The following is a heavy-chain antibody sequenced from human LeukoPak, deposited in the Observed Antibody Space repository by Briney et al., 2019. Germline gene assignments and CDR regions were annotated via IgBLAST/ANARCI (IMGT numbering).Heavy chain of an antibody. D-gene: IGHD6-13*01. CDR2: FDPEDGET. CDR1: GYTLTELS. V-gene: IGHV1-24*01. J-gene: IGHJ4*02. Sequence: GASVKVSCKVSGYTLTELSMHWVRQAPGKGLEWMGGFDPEDGETIYAQKFQGRVTMTEDTSTDTAYMELSSLRSEDTAVYYCATEVYSSSWYHFDYWGQGTLVTVSS. CDR3: ATEVYSSSWYHFDY.